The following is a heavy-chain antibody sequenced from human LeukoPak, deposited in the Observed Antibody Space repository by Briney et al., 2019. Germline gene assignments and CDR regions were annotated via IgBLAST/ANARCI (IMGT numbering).Heavy chain of an antibody. CDR1: GGSFSGYY. J-gene: IGHJ4*02. D-gene: IGHD4-17*01. CDR2: INHSGSA. V-gene: IGHV4-34*01. CDR3: ARGQGTVTTH. Sequence: SETLSLTCAVSGGSFSGYYWTWIRQPPGKGLEWIGEINHSGSANYNPSLKSRVTISLDTSKNQFSLKLSSVTAADTAVYYCARGQGTVTTHWGQGALVTVSS.